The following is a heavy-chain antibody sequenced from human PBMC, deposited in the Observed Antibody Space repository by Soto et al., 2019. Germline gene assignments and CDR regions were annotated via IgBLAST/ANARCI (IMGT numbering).Heavy chain of an antibody. CDR1: GGTFSSYT. J-gene: IGHJ6*03. D-gene: IGHD2-2*01. V-gene: IGHV1-69*02. CDR2: VIPILGIA. CDR3: AILCSSTSCYYMDV. Sequence: SVKVSCKASGGTFSSYTISWVRQAPGQGLEWMGRVIPILGIANYAQKFQGRVTITADKSTSTAYMELSSLRSEDTAVYYCAILCSSTSCYYMDVWGKGPSVTVS.